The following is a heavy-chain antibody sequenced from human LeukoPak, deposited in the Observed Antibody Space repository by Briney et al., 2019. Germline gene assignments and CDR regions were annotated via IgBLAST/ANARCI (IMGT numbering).Heavy chain of an antibody. D-gene: IGHD2/OR15-2a*01. CDR3: ARHKYYASPYNWFDP. Sequence: SETLSLTCTVSGGSISSSSYYWGWIRQPPGKGLEWIGSIYYSGSTYYNPSLKSRVTISVDTSKNQSSLKLSSVTAADTAVYYCARHKYYASPYNWFDPWGQGTLVTVSS. CDR1: GGSISSSSYY. CDR2: IYYSGST. V-gene: IGHV4-39*01. J-gene: IGHJ5*02.